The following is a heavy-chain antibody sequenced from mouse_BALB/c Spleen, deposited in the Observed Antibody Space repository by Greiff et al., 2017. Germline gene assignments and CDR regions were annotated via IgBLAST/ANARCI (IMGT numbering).Heavy chain of an antibody. CDR3: AKVITTGWYFDV. CDR1: GFTFSSYA. CDR2: ISSGGSYT. D-gene: IGHD1-2*01. J-gene: IGHJ1*01. Sequence: VQLKESGGGLVKPGGSLKLSCAASGFTFSSYAMSWVRQSPEKRLEWVAEISSGGSYTYYPDTVTGRFTISRDNAKNTLYLEMSSLRSEDTAMYYCAKVITTGWYFDVWGAGTTVTVSS. V-gene: IGHV5-9-4*01.